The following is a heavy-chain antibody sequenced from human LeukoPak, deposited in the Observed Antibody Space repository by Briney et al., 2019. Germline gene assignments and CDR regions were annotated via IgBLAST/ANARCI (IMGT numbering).Heavy chain of an antibody. J-gene: IGHJ6*01. CDR1: GGSSSSSNW. CDR3: ASKEYYYYGMDV. CDR2: IDHSGRT. V-gene: IGHV4-4*02. Sequence: PSGTLSLTRAVSGGSSSSSNWWNWVRQPPGKGLEWIGEIDHSGRTNYNPSLKSRVTISVDKSKNQISLKLSSVTAADTAVYYCASKEYYYYGMDVWGQGTTVTVSS.